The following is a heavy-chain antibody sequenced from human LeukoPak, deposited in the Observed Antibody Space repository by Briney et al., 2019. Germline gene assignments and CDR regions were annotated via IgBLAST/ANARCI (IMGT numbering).Heavy chain of an antibody. Sequence: GASVKVSCKASGYTFTGYYMHWVRQAPGQGLEWMGWINPNSGGTNYAQKFQGRVTMTRDTSISTAYMELSRLRSDDTAVYYCARAVVVPAANRDFAFDIWGQGTMVTVSS. D-gene: IGHD2-2*01. CDR2: INPNSGGT. CDR1: GYTFTGYY. V-gene: IGHV1-2*02. J-gene: IGHJ3*02. CDR3: ARAVVVPAANRDFAFDI.